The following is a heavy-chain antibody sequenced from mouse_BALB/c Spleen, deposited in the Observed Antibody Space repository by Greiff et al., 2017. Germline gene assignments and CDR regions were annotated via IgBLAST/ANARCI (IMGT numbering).Heavy chain of an antibody. CDR2: IDPENGDT. J-gene: IGHJ4*01. D-gene: IGHD1-2*01. V-gene: IGHV14-4*02. Sequence: EVQLQQSGAELVRSGASVKLSCTASGFNIKDYYMHWVKQRPEQGLEWIGWIDPENGDTEYAPKFQGKATMTADTSSNTAYLQLSSLTSEDTAVYYCNVFITKDAMDYWGQGTSVTVSS. CDR3: NVFITKDAMDY. CDR1: GFNIKDYY.